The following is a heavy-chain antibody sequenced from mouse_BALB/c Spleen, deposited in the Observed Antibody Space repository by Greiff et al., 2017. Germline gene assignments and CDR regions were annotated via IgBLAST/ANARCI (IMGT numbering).Heavy chain of an antibody. Sequence: VQLKQTGPELVKPGASVKISCKASGYSFTDYIMLWVKQSHGKSLEWIGNINPYYGSTSYNLKFKGKATLTVDKSSSTAYMQLNSLTSEDSAVYYCARKDGKRDYAMDYWGQGTSVTVSS. J-gene: IGHJ4*01. CDR1: GYSFTDYI. V-gene: IGHV1-39*01. CDR2: INPYYGST. CDR3: ARKDGKRDYAMDY. D-gene: IGHD2-1*01.